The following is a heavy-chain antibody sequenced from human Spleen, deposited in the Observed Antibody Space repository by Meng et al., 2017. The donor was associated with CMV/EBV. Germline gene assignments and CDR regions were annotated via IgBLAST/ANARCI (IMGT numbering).Heavy chain of an antibody. D-gene: IGHD6-13*01. Sequence: GESLKISCAASGFMFSNYAMIWVRQAPVKGLEWGSGISGSGDSTYYADCVKGQFTISRDTSKNTPYLQMNSLRAEDTAVYYCAKGGYGSSWRYYFDYWGQGTLVTVSS. CDR1: GFMFSNYA. CDR3: AKGGYGSSWRYYFDY. V-gene: IGHV3-23*01. CDR2: ISGSGDST. J-gene: IGHJ4*02.